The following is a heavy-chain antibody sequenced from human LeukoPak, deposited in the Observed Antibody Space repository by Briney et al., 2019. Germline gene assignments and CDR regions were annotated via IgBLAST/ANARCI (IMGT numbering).Heavy chain of an antibody. CDR2: INHSGST. V-gene: IGHV4-34*01. D-gene: IGHD3-10*02. CDR3: ARDTATALTRFKFDY. Sequence: SETLSLTCAVYGGSFSGYYWSWIRQPPGKGLEWIGEINHSGSTNYNPSLKSRVTISVDTSKNQFSLKLSSVTAADTAVYYCARDTATALTRFKFDYWGQGTLATVSS. CDR1: GGSFSGYY. J-gene: IGHJ4*02.